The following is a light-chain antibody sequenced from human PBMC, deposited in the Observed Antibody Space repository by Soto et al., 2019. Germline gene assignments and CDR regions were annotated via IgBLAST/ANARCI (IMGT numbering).Light chain of an antibody. CDR1: QSVSSY. J-gene: IGKJ1*01. CDR3: QQYNNWWT. CDR2: GAS. V-gene: IGKV3-15*01. Sequence: EIVLTQSPATLSLSPGERAILSFRASQSVSSYLAWYQQKPGQAPRLLIYGASPRATGIPARFTGSGSGTEFTLPISSLQFDDSAVYYCQQYNNWWTFGQGTKVDI.